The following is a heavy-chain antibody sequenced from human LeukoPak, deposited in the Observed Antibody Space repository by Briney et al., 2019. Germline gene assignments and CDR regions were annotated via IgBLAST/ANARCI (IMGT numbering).Heavy chain of an antibody. J-gene: IGHJ5*02. Sequence: TGGSLRLSCAASGFTFSSYAMSWVRQAPGKGLEWVSAISGSGGSTYYADSVKGRFTISRDNSKNTLYLQMNSLRAEDTAVYYCAKDRQNYYGSGSYYSNWFAPWGQGTLVTVSS. V-gene: IGHV3-23*01. CDR1: GFTFSSYA. D-gene: IGHD3-10*01. CDR3: AKDRQNYYGSGSYYSNWFAP. CDR2: ISGSGGST.